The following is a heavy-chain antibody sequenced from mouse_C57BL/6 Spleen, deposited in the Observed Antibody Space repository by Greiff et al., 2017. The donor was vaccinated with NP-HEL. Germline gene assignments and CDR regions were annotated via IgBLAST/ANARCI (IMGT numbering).Heavy chain of an antibody. CDR1: GYTFTSYD. V-gene: IGHV1-85*01. D-gene: IGHD2-12*01. J-gene: IGHJ1*03. CDR2: IYPRVGST. Sequence: VQLQQSGPELVKPGASVKLSCKASGYTFTSYDINWVKQRPGQGLEWTGWIYPRVGSTKYNEKFKGKATWTVDTSSSTAYMELHSLTSEDSAVYFCARDYKGYFDVWGTGTTVTVSS. CDR3: ARDYKGYFDV.